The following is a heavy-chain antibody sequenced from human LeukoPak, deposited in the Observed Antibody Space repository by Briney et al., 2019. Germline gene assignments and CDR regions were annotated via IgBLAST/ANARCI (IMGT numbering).Heavy chain of an antibody. D-gene: IGHD6-19*01. J-gene: IGHJ4*02. CDR2: IYPGGTT. V-gene: IGHV3-66*04. CDR1: GFTVGSNY. Sequence: PGGSLRLSWAASGFTVGSNYMGWVRQAPGKGREWVSVIYPGGTTYYPDSVKGRFTISRDNSKNTLFLQMDSLRAEDTAVYYCARLAVAYFDSWGQGTLVSVSS. CDR3: ARLAVAYFDS.